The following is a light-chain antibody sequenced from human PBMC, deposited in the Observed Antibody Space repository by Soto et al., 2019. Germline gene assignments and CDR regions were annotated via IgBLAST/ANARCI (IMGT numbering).Light chain of an antibody. CDR3: QQSYSTPLT. Sequence: DIQMTQSPSSLSASVGDRVTITCRASQSISSYLNWYQQKPGKAPKLLIYAASSLQRGVPSRFSGSGSGTDFTLTISSLQPEDFATDYCQQSYSTPLTVGGGTKVEIK. V-gene: IGKV1-39*01. CDR2: AAS. J-gene: IGKJ4*01. CDR1: QSISSY.